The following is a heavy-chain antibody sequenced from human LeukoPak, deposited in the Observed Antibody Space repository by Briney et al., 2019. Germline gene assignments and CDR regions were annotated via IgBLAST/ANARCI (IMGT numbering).Heavy chain of an antibody. CDR3: VKGGKWAVTPFDY. CDR1: GFTFTSYS. D-gene: IGHD1-26*01. Sequence: GGSLRLSCAASGFTFTSYSMNWVRQAPGKGLEWVSTISGGGGSTYYADSVKGRFTISRDNSKNTLYLQVNSLRAEDTAVYYCVKGGKWAVTPFDYWGQGTMVTVSS. V-gene: IGHV3-23*01. J-gene: IGHJ4*03. CDR2: ISGGGGST.